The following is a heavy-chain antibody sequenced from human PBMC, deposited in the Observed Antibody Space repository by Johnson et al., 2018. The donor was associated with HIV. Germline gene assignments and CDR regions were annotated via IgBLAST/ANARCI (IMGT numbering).Heavy chain of an antibody. CDR2: IYSGGTT. V-gene: IGHV3-66*01. J-gene: IGHJ3*02. CDR3: ARDPHIVVVTIIDTTMNAFDI. D-gene: IGHD2-21*02. CDR1: GFTVSNHY. Sequence: VHLVESGGGLVQPGGSLRLSCVASGFTVSNHYMSCVRQAPGKGLEWVSVIYSGGTTDYSDSVKGRFTISRDNSKNTVYLQMNSLRVEDTAVYYCARDPHIVVVTIIDTTMNAFDIWGQGTMVTVSS.